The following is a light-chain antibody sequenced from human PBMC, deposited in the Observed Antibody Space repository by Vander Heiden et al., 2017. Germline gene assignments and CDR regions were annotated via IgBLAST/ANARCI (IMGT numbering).Light chain of an antibody. CDR2: DVS. CDR3: CSYAGSYTFV. J-gene: IGLJ1*01. Sequence: QPALTQPRSVAASPGQSVTISCTGTSSDIGDYKYVSWFQQHPGKAPKLMIYDVSKRPSGVPDRFSGSKSGNTASLTISGLQGEDEADYYCCSYAGSYTFVFGSGTKVTVL. V-gene: IGLV2-11*01. CDR1: SSDIGDYKY.